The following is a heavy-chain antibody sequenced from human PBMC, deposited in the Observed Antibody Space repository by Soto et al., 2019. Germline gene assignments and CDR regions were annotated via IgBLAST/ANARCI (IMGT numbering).Heavy chain of an antibody. J-gene: IGHJ4*02. D-gene: IGHD1-7*01. CDR3: ARDGGLGGELIGPFDY. CDR1: GFTFSSYA. Sequence: GGSLRLSCAASGFTFSSYAMHWVRQAPGKGLEWVAVISYDGSNKYYADSVKGRFTISRDNSKNTLYLQMNSLRAEDTAVYYCARDGGLGGELIGPFDYWGQGTLVTVSS. V-gene: IGHV3-30-3*01. CDR2: ISYDGSNK.